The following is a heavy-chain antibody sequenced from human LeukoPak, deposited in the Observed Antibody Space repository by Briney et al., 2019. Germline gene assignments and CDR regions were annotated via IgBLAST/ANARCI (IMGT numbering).Heavy chain of an antibody. CDR1: GFTFSSYA. CDR3: AKDRVSSGWYDY. V-gene: IGHV3-23*01. Sequence: PGGSLRLSCAASGFTFSSYAMSWVRQAPGKGLEWVSAISGSGGSTYYADPVKGRFTISRDNSKNTLYLQMNSLRAEDTAVYYCAKDRVSSGWYDYWGQGTLVTVSS. J-gene: IGHJ4*02. D-gene: IGHD6-19*01. CDR2: ISGSGGST.